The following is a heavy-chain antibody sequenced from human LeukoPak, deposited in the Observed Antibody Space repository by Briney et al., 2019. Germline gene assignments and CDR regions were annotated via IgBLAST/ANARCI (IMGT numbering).Heavy chain of an antibody. CDR2: IYSGGST. D-gene: IGHD4-17*01. J-gene: IGHJ5*02. Sequence: GGSLRLSCAASGFTFSNTWMSWVRQAPGKGLEWVSVIYSGGSTYYADSVKGRFTISRDNSKNTLYLQMNSLRAEDTSVYYCASIRGPHGWFDPWGQGTLVTVSS. CDR3: ASIRGPHGWFDP. V-gene: IGHV3-66*01. CDR1: GFTFSNTW.